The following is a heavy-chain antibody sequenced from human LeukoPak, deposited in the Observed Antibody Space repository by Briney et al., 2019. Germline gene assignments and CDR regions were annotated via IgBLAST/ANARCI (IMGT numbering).Heavy chain of an antibody. D-gene: IGHD3-22*01. J-gene: IGHJ3*02. CDR1: GYTFTRYY. V-gene: IGHV1-46*01. CDR2: INPSGGNT. Sequence: ASVKVSCKASGYTFTRYYMHWVRQAPGQGLEWMGIINPSGGNTNYAQKFQGRVTMTRDMSTSTAYMELSSLRSEDTAVYYCARERSSGYNDAFDIWGQGTMVTVSS. CDR3: ARERSSGYNDAFDI.